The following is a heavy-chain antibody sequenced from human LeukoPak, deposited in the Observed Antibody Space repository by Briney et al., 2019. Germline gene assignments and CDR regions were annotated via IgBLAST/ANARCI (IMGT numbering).Heavy chain of an antibody. CDR3: AKDGWDYYDSSGYYTPLQH. J-gene: IGHJ1*01. D-gene: IGHD3-22*01. Sequence: PGGSLRLSCAASGFTFSSYAMSWVRQAPGKGLEWVSAISGSGGSTYYADSVKGRFTISRDNSKNTLYLQMNSLRAEDTAVYYCAKDGWDYYDSSGYYTPLQHWGQGTLVTVSP. V-gene: IGHV3-23*01. CDR1: GFTFSSYA. CDR2: ISGSGGST.